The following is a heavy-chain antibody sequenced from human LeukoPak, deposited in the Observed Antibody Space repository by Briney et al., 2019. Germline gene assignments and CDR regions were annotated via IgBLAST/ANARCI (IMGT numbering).Heavy chain of an antibody. V-gene: IGHV3-21*01. CDR2: ISSSWTYV. CDR1: GFTFSSYS. J-gene: IGHJ3*02. Sequence: GGSLRLSCAASGFTFSSYSMNWVRQAPWKGLEWVSSISSSWTYVYYADSVKGRFTISRDNAKNSLSLQMNSLRADDAAVYYCARASSKQLAGYLPDGFDIWGQGTMVTVSS. CDR3: ARASSKQLAGYLPDGFDI. D-gene: IGHD3-9*01.